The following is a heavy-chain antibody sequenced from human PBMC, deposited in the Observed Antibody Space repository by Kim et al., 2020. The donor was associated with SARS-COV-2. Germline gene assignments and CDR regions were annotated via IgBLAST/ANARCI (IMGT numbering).Heavy chain of an antibody. Sequence: SETLSLTCTVSGGSISSSSYYWGWIRQPPGKGLEWIGSIYYSGSTYYNPSLKSRVTISVDTSKNQFSLKLSSVTAADTAVYYCARRGTASYYYYGMDVWG. CDR3: ARRGTASYYYYGMDV. J-gene: IGHJ6*01. D-gene: IGHD6-25*01. CDR1: GGSISSSSYY. CDR2: IYYSGST. V-gene: IGHV4-39*01.